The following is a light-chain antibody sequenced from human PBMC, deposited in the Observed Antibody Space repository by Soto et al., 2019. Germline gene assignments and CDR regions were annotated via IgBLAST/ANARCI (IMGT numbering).Light chain of an antibody. Sequence: DIQLTQSPSFLSASVGARVTITCRASQGIRHYLAWYQQKPGKAPSLLMYGASTLQSGVPSRFSGSGSGTEFTLTISRLESEDIAVYYCQQYDSSPRTFGQGTRVEIK. V-gene: IGKV1-9*01. CDR1: QGIRHY. CDR2: GAS. CDR3: QQYDSSPRT. J-gene: IGKJ1*01.